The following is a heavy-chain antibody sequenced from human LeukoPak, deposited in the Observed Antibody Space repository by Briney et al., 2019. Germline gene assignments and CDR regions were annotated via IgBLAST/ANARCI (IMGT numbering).Heavy chain of an antibody. Sequence: GGSLRLSCAASGFTFSSYAMTWVRQAPGKGLEWFSSISAGGGTTFYADSVKGRFAVSRDSPKNTLYLQMDSLRAEDTAVYYCAKRGVNYGFDHWGQGTLVTVSS. D-gene: IGHD4-17*01. J-gene: IGHJ4*02. CDR2: ISAGGGTT. V-gene: IGHV3-23*01. CDR3: AKRGVNYGFDH. CDR1: GFTFSSYA.